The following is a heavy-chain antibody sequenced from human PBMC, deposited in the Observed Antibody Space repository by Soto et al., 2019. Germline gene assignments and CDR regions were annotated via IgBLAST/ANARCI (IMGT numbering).Heavy chain of an antibody. D-gene: IGHD1-7*01. CDR3: ARDANWNYPHGNFDY. CDR1: GGTFSSYA. Sequence: ASVKVSCKASGGTFSSYAISWVRQAPGQGLEWMGGIIPIFGTANYAQKFQGRVTITADESTSTAYMELSSLRSEDTAVYYCARDANWNYPHGNFDYWGQGTLVTVSS. J-gene: IGHJ4*02. V-gene: IGHV1-69*13. CDR2: IIPIFGTA.